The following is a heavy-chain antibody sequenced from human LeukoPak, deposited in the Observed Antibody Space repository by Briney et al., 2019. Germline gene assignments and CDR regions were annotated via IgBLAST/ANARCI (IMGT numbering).Heavy chain of an antibody. V-gene: IGHV1-2*02. CDR2: INPDSGGT. Sequence: ASVKVSCNASGSTFTGYYIHWVRQAPGQGLEWMGWINPDSGGTNYAQKFQGRVTMTWDTSISTVYMELSSLRSEDTAVYYCARAGDYPSLMDVWGKGTTVTVSS. J-gene: IGHJ6*03. CDR3: ARAGDYPSLMDV. CDR1: GSTFTGYY. D-gene: IGHD4-17*01.